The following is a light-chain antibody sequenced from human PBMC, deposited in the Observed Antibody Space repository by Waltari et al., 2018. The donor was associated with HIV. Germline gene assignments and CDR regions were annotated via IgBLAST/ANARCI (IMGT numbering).Light chain of an antibody. V-gene: IGLV3-1*01. CDR2: QDN. J-gene: IGLJ1*01. CDR1: KLGDQY. Sequence: SYELTQPPSVSVSPGQTASITCSGDKLGDQYACWYQQKPGQSPVLVVFQDNKRPSGIPDRFSGSNSGNTATLTISGTQAMDEADYYCQAWDSSTAVFGTGTKVTVL. CDR3: QAWDSSTAV.